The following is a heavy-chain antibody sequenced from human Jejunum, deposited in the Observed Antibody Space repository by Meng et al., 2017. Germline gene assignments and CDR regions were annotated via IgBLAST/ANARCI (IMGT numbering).Heavy chain of an antibody. CDR2: ISSTSTYI. Sequence: EVQLVESGGGLVKAGGSLRLSCAASGFTFSSYSMHWVRQAPGKGLEWVSSISSTSTYIDYADSMKGRFTVSRDNAKNSLQLQMDSLRAEDTAVYYCARDGHGQAPGFDPWGQGTLVTVSS. V-gene: IGHV3-21*01. D-gene: IGHD3/OR15-3a*01. CDR1: GFTFSSYS. J-gene: IGHJ5*02. CDR3: ARDGHGQAPGFDP.